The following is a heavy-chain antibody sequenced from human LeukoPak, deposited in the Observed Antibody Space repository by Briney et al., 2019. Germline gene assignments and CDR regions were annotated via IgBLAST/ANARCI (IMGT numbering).Heavy chain of an antibody. CDR1: GGSFSGYY. CDR2: INHSGST. D-gene: IGHD2-2*01. CDR3: ARGGGAQDPGYCSSTSCPYDY. J-gene: IGHJ4*02. V-gene: IGHV4-34*01. Sequence: PSETLSLTCAVYGGSFSGYYWSWIRQPPGKGLEWIGEINHSGSTNYNPSLKSRVPISVDTSKNQFSLKLSSVTAADTAVYYCARGGGAQDPGYCSSTSCPYDYWGQGTLVTVSS.